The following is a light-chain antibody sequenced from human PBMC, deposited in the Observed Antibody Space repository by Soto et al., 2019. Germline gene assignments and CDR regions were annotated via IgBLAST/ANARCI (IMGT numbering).Light chain of an antibody. CDR1: SSDVGGYNY. Sequence: QSVLTQPASVSGSPGQSITISCTGTSSDVGGYNYVSWYQQHPGKAPKLMIYEVSNRPSGVSNRFSGSKSGNTASLTISGLQAEDEADYYCSSYTSSSNLEVVFGGGTKVTVL. CDR3: SSYTSSSNLEVV. V-gene: IGLV2-14*01. CDR2: EVS. J-gene: IGLJ2*01.